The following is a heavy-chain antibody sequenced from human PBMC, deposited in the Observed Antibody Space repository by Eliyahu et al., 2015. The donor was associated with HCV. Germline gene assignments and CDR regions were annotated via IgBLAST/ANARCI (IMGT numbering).Heavy chain of an antibody. V-gene: IGHV1-69*06. CDR1: GGTFSSYA. J-gene: IGHJ5*02. CDR2: IIPIFGTA. CDR3: ARDGYLGSSSWYHWFDP. Sequence: QVQLVQSGAEVKKPGSSVKVSCKASGGTFSSYAISWVRQAPGQGLEWMGGIIPIFGTANYAQKFQGRVTITADKSTSTAYMELSSLRSEDTAVYYCARDGYLGSSSWYHWFDPWGQGTLVTVSS. D-gene: IGHD6-13*01.